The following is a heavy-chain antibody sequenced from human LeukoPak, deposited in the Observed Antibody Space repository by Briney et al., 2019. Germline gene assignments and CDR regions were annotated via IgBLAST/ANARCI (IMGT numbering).Heavy chain of an antibody. J-gene: IGHJ4*02. CDR1: GFPFSDSW. CDR2: IKQDGSEK. Sequence: GGSLRLSCAASGFPFSDSWMDWVRQASGKGMEWVANIKQDGSEKHYADSVKGRFTISRDNAKNSLFLQMNGLRAEDTAVYYCSRRLDYWGQGALVTVSS. CDR3: SRRLDY. V-gene: IGHV3-7*01.